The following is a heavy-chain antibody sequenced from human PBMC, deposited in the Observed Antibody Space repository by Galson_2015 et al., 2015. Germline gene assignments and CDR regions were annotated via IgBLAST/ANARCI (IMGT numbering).Heavy chain of an antibody. V-gene: IGHV4-31*03. Sequence: TLSLTCTVSGGSISSGGYYWSWIRQHPGKGLEWIGYIYYSGSTYYNPSLKSRVTISVDTSKNQFSLKLSSVTAADTAVYYCAVEKRVDIVVVPAAPVSWFDPWGQGTLVTVSS. D-gene: IGHD2-2*01. J-gene: IGHJ5*02. CDR3: AVEKRVDIVVVPAAPVSWFDP. CDR1: GGSISSGGYY. CDR2: IYYSGST.